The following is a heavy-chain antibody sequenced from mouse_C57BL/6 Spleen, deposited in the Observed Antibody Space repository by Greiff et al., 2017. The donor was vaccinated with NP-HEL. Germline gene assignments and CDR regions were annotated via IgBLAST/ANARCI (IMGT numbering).Heavy chain of an antibody. CDR1: GYAFSSSW. J-gene: IGHJ3*01. Sequence: VQLQQSGPELVKPGASVKISCKASGYAFSSSWMNWVKQRPGKGLEWIGRIYPGDGDTNYNGKFKGKATLTADKSSSTAYMQLSSLTSEDSAVYFCARWESYYDYGGFAYWGQGTLVTVSA. D-gene: IGHD2-4*01. CDR2: IYPGDGDT. V-gene: IGHV1-82*01. CDR3: ARWESYYDYGGFAY.